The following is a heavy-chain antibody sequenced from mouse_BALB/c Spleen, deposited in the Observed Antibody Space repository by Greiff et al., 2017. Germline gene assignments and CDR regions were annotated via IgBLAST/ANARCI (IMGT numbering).Heavy chain of an antibody. CDR3: ARGGGNYPYAMDY. Sequence: QVQLQQPGAELVRPGASVKLSCKASGYSFTSYWINWVKQRPGQGLEWIGNIYPSDSYTNYNQKFKDKATLTVDKSSSTAYMQLSSPTSEDSAVYYCARGGGNYPYAMDYWGQGTSVTVSS. V-gene: IGHV1-69*02. J-gene: IGHJ4*01. CDR1: GYSFTSYW. D-gene: IGHD2-1*01. CDR2: IYPSDSYT.